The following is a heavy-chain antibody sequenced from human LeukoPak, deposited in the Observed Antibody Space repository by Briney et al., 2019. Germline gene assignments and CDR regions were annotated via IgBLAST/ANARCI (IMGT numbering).Heavy chain of an antibody. V-gene: IGHV4-59*01. CDR1: GGSINSYY. D-gene: IGHD5-12*01. J-gene: IGHJ4*02. Sequence: PSETLSLTCTVSGGSINSYYWSWIRQPPGKGLERIGYIYYSGSTKYSPSLKSRVTISVDTSKNQFSLRLSSVTAADTAVYYCARSGYSGYDMYHFDYWGRGTLVTVSS. CDR3: ARSGYSGYDMYHFDY. CDR2: IYYSGST.